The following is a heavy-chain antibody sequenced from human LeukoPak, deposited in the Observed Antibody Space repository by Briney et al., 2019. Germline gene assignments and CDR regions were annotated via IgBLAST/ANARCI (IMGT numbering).Heavy chain of an antibody. CDR3: ARMNGGYTNWFDP. V-gene: IGHV4-59*01. J-gene: IGHJ5*02. CDR2: IYYSGST. CDR1: GGSISSYY. Sequence: SETLSLTCTASGGSISSYYWSWIRQPPGKGLEWIGYIYYSGSTNYNPSLESRVTISVDTSKNQFSLKLSSVTAADTAVYYCARMNGGYTNWFDPWGQGTLVTVSS. D-gene: IGHD4-23*01.